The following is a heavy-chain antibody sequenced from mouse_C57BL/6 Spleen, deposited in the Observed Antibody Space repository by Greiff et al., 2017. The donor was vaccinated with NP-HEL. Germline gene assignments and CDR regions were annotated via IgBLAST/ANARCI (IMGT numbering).Heavy chain of an antibody. V-gene: IGHV1-18*01. CDR2: INPNNGGT. CDR3: ARWLDGYYYFDY. CDR1: GYTFTDYN. Sequence: EVQLVESGPELVKPGASVKIPCKASGYTFTDYNMDWVKQSHGKSLEWIGDINPNNGGTIYNQKFKGKATLTVDKSSSTASMELRSLTSEDTAVYYCARWLDGYYYFDYWGQGTTLTVSS. J-gene: IGHJ2*01. D-gene: IGHD2-3*01.